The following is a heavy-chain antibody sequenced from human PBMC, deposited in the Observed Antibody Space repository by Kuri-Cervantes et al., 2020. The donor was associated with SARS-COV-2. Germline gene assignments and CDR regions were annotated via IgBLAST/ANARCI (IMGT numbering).Heavy chain of an antibody. J-gene: IGHJ4*02. CDR1: GFTFSSYS. CDR3: ARDYLSRGVPGTGLNY. Sequence: GGSLRLSCAASGFTFSSYSMNWVRQAPGKGLEWVSYISSSSSTIYYADSVKGRFTISRDNAKNSLYLQMNSLRVDDTAVYYCARDYLSRGVPGTGLNYWGQGILVTVSS. CDR2: ISSSSSTI. V-gene: IGHV3-48*01. D-gene: IGHD6-19*01.